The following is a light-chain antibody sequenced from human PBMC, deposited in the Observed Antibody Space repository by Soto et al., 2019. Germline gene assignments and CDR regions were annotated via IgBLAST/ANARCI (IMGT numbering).Light chain of an antibody. J-gene: IGLJ1*01. V-gene: IGLV2-8*01. CDR3: SSYAGSNNYV. Sequence: QSALTQPPSASGSLGQSVTISCTGTSSEVGGYNYVSWYQQHPGKAPKLMIYEVSKRPSGVPDRFSGSKSGNTASLTVSGLQAEDEADYYCSSYAGSNNYVFGTGTKLTVL. CDR1: SSEVGGYNY. CDR2: EVS.